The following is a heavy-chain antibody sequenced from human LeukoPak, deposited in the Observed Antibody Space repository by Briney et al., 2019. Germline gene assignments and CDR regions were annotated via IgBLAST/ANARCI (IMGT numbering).Heavy chain of an antibody. J-gene: IGHJ4*02. CDR3: VFNGYYSLDF. V-gene: IGHV4-4*02. CDR1: GGSINNDNW. Sequence: SETLFLTCAVSGGSINNDNWWSWVRQPPGKGLEWIAEIHHSGSTSYNPSLKSRVTISVDKSNNQFSLKLKSVTAADTAVYYCVFNGYYSLDFWGQGTLVTVSS. CDR2: IHHSGST. D-gene: IGHD3-3*01.